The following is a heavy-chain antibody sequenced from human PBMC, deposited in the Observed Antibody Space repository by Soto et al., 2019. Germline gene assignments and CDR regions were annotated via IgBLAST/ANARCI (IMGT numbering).Heavy chain of an antibody. Sequence: GGSLRLSCAASGFTFSSYAMSWVRQAPGKGLEWVSAISGSGGSTYYADSVKGRFTISRDNSKNTLYLQMNSLRAEDTAVYYCAKDLIVVVITTTGGGYWGQGTLVTVSS. J-gene: IGHJ4*02. D-gene: IGHD3-22*01. CDR1: GFTFSSYA. CDR3: AKDLIVVVITTTGGGY. V-gene: IGHV3-23*01. CDR2: ISGSGGST.